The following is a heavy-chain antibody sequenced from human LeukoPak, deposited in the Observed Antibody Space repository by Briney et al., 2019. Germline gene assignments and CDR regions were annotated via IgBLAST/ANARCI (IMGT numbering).Heavy chain of an antibody. D-gene: IGHD3-3*01. CDR2: INPNSGGT. V-gene: IGHV1-2*06. Sequence: ASVKVSCKXSGYTFTGDYMHWVRQAPGQGLEWMGRINPNSGGTNYAQKFQGRVTMTRDTSISTAYMELSRLRSDDTAVYYCATIFGVVMSFFDYWGQGTLVTVSS. CDR1: GYTFTGDY. J-gene: IGHJ4*02. CDR3: ATIFGVVMSFFDY.